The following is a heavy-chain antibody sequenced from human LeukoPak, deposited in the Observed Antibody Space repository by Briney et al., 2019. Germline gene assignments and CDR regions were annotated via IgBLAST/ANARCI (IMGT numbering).Heavy chain of an antibody. CDR2: ISASGGST. D-gene: IGHD6-13*01. Sequence: QAGGSLRLSCAASGFTFSSHSMNWVRQAPGKGLEWVSVISASGGSTYYADSVKGRFTISRDNAKNTLDLRMNSLRAEDTAVYFCAKDQIHSSGWYHYFDYWGQGTLVTVSS. J-gene: IGHJ4*02. CDR1: GFTFSSHS. CDR3: AKDQIHSSGWYHYFDY. V-gene: IGHV3-23*01.